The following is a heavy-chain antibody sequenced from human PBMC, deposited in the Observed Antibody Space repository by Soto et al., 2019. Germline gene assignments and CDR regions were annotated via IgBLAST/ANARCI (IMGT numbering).Heavy chain of an antibody. J-gene: IGHJ4*02. D-gene: IGHD6-19*01. V-gene: IGHV3-48*02. CDR3: VRGDSSGWDFDS. Sequence: EVQLVESGGGLVQAGGSLRLSCAASKFTFSDYSMNWVRQAPGKGLEWISYIGSSESSIYYADSVKDRFVIYRDNAEKSLYLHMNSLRDEDTAVYYCVRGDSSGWDFDSWGQRTLVTVSS. CDR2: IGSSESSI. CDR1: KFTFSDYS.